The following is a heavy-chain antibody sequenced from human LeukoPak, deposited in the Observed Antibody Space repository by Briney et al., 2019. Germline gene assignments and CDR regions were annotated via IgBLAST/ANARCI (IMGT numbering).Heavy chain of an antibody. V-gene: IGHV3-48*03. Sequence: GGSLRLSCAASGFTFSSYEMNWVRQAPGKGLEWVSYISSSGGTIYYADSVKGRFTISRDNTKNSLYLEMNSLRAEDTAVYYCARDTAMVIDFWGQGTLVTVSS. CDR3: ARDTAMVIDF. J-gene: IGHJ4*02. D-gene: IGHD5-18*01. CDR2: ISSSGGTI. CDR1: GFTFSSYE.